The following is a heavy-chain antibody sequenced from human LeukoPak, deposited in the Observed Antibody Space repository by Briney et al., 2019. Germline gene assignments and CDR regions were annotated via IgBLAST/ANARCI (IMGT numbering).Heavy chain of an antibody. J-gene: IGHJ5*02. CDR2: IKQDGSEK. V-gene: IGHV3-7*01. D-gene: IGHD3-3*01. CDR3: ARVKVTIFGVVMGRWFDP. Sequence: PGGSLRLSCAASGFTFSSYWMRWVRQAAGKGLEWVANIKQDGSEKYYVDSVKCRFTISRDNAKNSLYLQMNSLRAEDTAVYYCARVKVTIFGVVMGRWFDPWGQGTLVTVSS. CDR1: GFTFSSYW.